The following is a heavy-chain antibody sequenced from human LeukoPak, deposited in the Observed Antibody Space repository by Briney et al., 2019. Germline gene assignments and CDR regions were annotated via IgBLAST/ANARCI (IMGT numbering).Heavy chain of an antibody. D-gene: IGHD2-15*01. CDR2: FNAAIGNT. J-gene: IGHJ5*02. CDR1: GYTFTDYA. V-gene: IGHV1-3*01. Sequence: ASVKVSCKASGYTFTDYALHWVRQVPDKRLSWLEWFNAAIGNTKYSQNFQGRVTITRDTSASTAYMELSSPRSEDTAVYYCARRLGYCSGGSCGTGGWFDPWGQGTLVTVSS. CDR3: ARRLGYCSGGSCGTGGWFDP.